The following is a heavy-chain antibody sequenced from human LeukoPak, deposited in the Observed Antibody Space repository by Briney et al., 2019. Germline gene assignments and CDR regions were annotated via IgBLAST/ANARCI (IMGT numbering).Heavy chain of an antibody. CDR1: GYSISSGYY. J-gene: IGHJ6*04. Sequence: PSETLSLTCAVSGYSISSGYYWGWIRQPPGKGLEWIGRIYHSGSTYYNPSLKSRATISVDTSKNQFSLKLSSVTAADTAVYYCTQGMDVWGKGTTVTVSS. V-gene: IGHV4-38-2*01. CDR2: IYHSGST. CDR3: TQGMDV.